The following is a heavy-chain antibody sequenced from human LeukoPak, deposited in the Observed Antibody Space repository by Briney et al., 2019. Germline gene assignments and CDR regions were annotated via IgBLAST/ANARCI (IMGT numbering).Heavy chain of an antibody. J-gene: IGHJ2*01. Sequence: GESLKISCKGSGYSFTSYCIGWVRQMPGKGLEWMGIIYPGDSDTRYSPSFQGQVTISADKSISTAYLQWSSLKASDTAMYYCARHHRPYSSSWYWYFDLWGRGTLVTVSS. V-gene: IGHV5-51*01. CDR1: GYSFTSYC. D-gene: IGHD6-13*01. CDR2: IYPGDSDT. CDR3: ARHHRPYSSSWYWYFDL.